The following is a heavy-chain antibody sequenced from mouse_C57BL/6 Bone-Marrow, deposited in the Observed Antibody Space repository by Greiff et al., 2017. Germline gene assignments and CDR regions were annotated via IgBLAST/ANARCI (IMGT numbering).Heavy chain of an antibody. CDR3: ARGYYSYYFDY. D-gene: IGHD2-3*01. CDR1: GYTFTSYW. V-gene: IGHV1-61*01. J-gene: IGHJ2*01. Sequence: VQLQQPGAELVRPGSSVKLSCKASGYTFTSYWMDWVKQRPGQGLEWIGNIYPSDSETHYNQKFKDKATLTVDKSSSTAYMQLSSLTSEDSAVNYCARGYYSYYFDYWGQGTTLTVSS. CDR2: IYPSDSET.